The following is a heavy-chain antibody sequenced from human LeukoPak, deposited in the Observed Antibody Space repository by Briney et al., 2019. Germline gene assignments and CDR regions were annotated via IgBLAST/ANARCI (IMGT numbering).Heavy chain of an antibody. D-gene: IGHD1-1*01. CDR3: AKARYNWNDGDYYFDY. V-gene: IGHV3-23*01. J-gene: IGHJ4*02. Sequence: GGSLRLSCAASRFTFSSYAMSWVRQAPGKGLEWVSAISGSGGSTYYADSVKGRFTISRDNSKNTLYLQMNSLRAEDTAVYYCAKARYNWNDGDYYFDYWGQGNLVTVSS. CDR2: ISGSGGST. CDR1: RFTFSSYA.